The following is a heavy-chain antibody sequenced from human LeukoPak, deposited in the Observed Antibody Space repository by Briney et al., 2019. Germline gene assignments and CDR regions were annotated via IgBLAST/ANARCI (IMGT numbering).Heavy chain of an antibody. CDR3: ARAPRPYYDKNAFDI. CDR1: GFTFSDYY. Sequence: GGSLRLSCAASGFTFSDYYMSWIRQAPGKGLEWVSYISSSGSTIYYADSVKGRSTISRDNAKNSLYLQMNSLRAEDTAVYYCARAPRPYYDKNAFDIWGQGTIVTVSS. V-gene: IGHV3-11*04. D-gene: IGHD3-22*01. J-gene: IGHJ3*02. CDR2: ISSSGSTI.